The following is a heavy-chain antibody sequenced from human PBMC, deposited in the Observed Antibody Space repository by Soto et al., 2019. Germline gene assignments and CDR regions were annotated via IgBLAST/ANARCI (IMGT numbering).Heavy chain of an antibody. CDR3: ARRGATAGLGY. CDR2: IKQDGSAT. Sequence: EVRLVESGGGLVQPGGSLRLSCADSGFTFSSYWMLWVRQAPGKGLEWVANIKQDGSATFYVDSVKGRFTISRDNAKNSLYLQMNSLRVEDTAVYYCARRGATAGLGYWGQGTLVTVSS. V-gene: IGHV3-7*01. D-gene: IGHD6-13*01. CDR1: GFTFSSYW. J-gene: IGHJ4*02.